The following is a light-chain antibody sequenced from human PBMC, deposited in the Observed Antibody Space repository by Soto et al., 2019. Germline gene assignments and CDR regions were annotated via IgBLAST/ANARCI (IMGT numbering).Light chain of an antibody. CDR1: QNINSW. Sequence: DIEMTQSPSTLSASVGDRVTITCRAGQNINSWLAWHQQKPGKAPKLLIFKASSLNSGVPSRFSGSGSGTEFTLIISSLQPDDFATYVCQQYNTASMSFGQGTRLEVK. J-gene: IGKJ5*01. V-gene: IGKV1-5*03. CDR2: KAS. CDR3: QQYNTASMS.